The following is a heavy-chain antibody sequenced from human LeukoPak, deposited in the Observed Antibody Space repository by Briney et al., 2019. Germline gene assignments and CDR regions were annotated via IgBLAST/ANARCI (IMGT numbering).Heavy chain of an antibody. J-gene: IGHJ4*02. CDR3: ATNSRTDFDY. D-gene: IGHD4-23*01. CDR1: GYTFTDYY. Sequence: ASVKVSCKASGYTFTDYYMHWLRQAPGQGLEWMGRINPNSGGTNYAQKFQGRVTVTRDTSITTAYMELSSLTSDDTAVYYCATNSRTDFDYWGQGTLVTVSS. V-gene: IGHV1-2*06. CDR2: INPNSGGT.